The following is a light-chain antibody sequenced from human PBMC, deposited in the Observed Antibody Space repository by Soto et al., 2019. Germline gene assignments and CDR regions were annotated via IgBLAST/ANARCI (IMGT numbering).Light chain of an antibody. CDR3: SSYANSRTLV. Sequence: ALTQPASVSGSPGQSITISCTGTSSDVGAYNYVSWYQQHPGKAPKLMIYDVSNRPSGVSDRFSGSKSGNTASLTISGLQAEDEADYYCSSYANSRTLVFGGGTKLTVL. V-gene: IGLV2-14*01. CDR2: DVS. CDR1: SSDVGAYNY. J-gene: IGLJ2*01.